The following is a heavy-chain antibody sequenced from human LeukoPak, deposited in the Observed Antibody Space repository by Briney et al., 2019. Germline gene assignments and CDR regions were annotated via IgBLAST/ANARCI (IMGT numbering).Heavy chain of an antibody. D-gene: IGHD6-19*01. V-gene: IGHV1-18*01. Sequence: ASVKVSCKASGYTFTSYGISWVRQAPGQGLEWMGWISAYNGNTNYAQKLQGRVTTTTDTSTSTAYMELRSLRSDDTAVHYCARGRTIAVAGTSPLGYWGQGTLVTVSS. J-gene: IGHJ4*02. CDR2: ISAYNGNT. CDR3: ARGRTIAVAGTSPLGY. CDR1: GYTFTSYG.